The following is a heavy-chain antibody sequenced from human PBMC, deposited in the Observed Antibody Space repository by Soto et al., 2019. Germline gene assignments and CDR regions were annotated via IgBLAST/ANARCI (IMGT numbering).Heavy chain of an antibody. J-gene: IGHJ4*02. Sequence: QLQLQESGPGLVKPSETLSLTCTVSGGSISSRSYYWGWIRQPPGKGLEWIGSMHYSGTNYYTPSLKSRVTISVDTSKNQFSLKLSSVTAADTAVYYCARQTTVFAPGCFDNWGQGTLVTVSS. D-gene: IGHD4-17*01. CDR2: MHYSGTN. CDR1: GGSISSRSYY. CDR3: ARQTTVFAPGCFDN. V-gene: IGHV4-39*01.